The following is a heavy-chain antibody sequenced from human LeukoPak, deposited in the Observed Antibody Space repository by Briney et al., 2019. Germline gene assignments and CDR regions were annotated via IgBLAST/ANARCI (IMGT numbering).Heavy chain of an antibody. J-gene: IGHJ4*02. CDR3: ASGSPYRSGWCPPDY. CDR2: IYTSGST. CDR1: GGSISSYY. Sequence: SETLSLTCTVSGGSISSYYWSWIRQPAGKGLEWIGRIYTSGSTNYNPSLKSRVTMSVDTSKNQFSLKLSSVTAADTAVYYCASGSPYRSGWCPPDYWGQGNLATVSS. V-gene: IGHV4-4*07. D-gene: IGHD6-19*01.